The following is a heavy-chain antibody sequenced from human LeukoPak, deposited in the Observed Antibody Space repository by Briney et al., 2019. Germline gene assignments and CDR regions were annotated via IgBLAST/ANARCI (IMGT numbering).Heavy chain of an antibody. CDR1: GYTFTGYN. V-gene: IGHV1-2*02. CDR2: INPNSGGT. D-gene: IGHD5-18*01. CDR3: ARAADTAMAHFDY. Sequence: ASVKVSCKASGYTFTGYNMHWVRQAPGQGLEWMGWINPNSGGTNYAQKFQGRVTMTRDTSISTAYMELSRLRSDDTAVYYCARAADTAMAHFDYWGQGTLVTVSS. J-gene: IGHJ4*02.